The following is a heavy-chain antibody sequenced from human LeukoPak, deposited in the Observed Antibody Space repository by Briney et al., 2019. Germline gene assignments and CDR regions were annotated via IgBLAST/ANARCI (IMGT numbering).Heavy chain of an antibody. Sequence: PGGSLRLSCAASGFTFSSYAMHWVRQAPGKGLEWVAVISYDGSNKYYADSVRGRFTISRDNSKNTLYLQMNSLRAEDTAVYYCARDRLWFGELSGPYYFDYWGQGTLVTVSS. CDR2: ISYDGSNK. CDR3: ARDRLWFGELSGPYYFDY. CDR1: GFTFSSYA. V-gene: IGHV3-30-3*01. D-gene: IGHD3-10*01. J-gene: IGHJ4*02.